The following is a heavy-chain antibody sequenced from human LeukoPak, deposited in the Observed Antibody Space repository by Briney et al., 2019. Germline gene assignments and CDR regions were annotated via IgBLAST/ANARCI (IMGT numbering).Heavy chain of an antibody. J-gene: IGHJ5*02. D-gene: IGHD3-9*01. CDR2: IYYTGST. CDR3: ARDYDILTGYYLPVGGFDH. Sequence: PSETLSLTCTVSGGSVSSGSYYWSWIRQPPGKGLQWIGYIYYTGSTNYNPSLKSRVTISVDTSKNQFSLRLSSVTAADTAVYYCARDYDILTGYYLPVGGFDHWGQGTLVTVSS. V-gene: IGHV4-61*01. CDR1: GGSVSSGSYY.